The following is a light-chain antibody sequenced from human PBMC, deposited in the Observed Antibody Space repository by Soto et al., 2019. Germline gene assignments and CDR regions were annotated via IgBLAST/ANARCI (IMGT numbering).Light chain of an antibody. CDR1: QSVSTN. J-gene: IGKJ1*01. CDR2: GAS. V-gene: IGKV3-15*01. Sequence: EIVMTXSPXXXXVSPGEGATLSCRASQSVSTNLAWYQQKPDQAPRLLIYGASTTATGMPARFSGSGSGTEFTLTISSLQSEDFAVYYCQQYYTWPRTFGQGTRVEIK. CDR3: QQYYTWPRT.